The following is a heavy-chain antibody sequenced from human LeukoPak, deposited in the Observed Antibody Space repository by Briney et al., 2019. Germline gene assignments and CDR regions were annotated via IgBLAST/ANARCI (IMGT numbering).Heavy chain of an antibody. J-gene: IGHJ4*02. Sequence: ASVKVSCKASGYTFTGYYMHWVRQAPGQGLEWMGWIDPNSGGTNYAQKFQGRVTMTRDTSISTAYMELSSLRSEDTAVYYCATSSQLGYCSSTSCSVDYWGQGTLVTVSS. CDR2: IDPNSGGT. CDR3: ATSSQLGYCSSTSCSVDY. D-gene: IGHD2-2*01. V-gene: IGHV1-2*02. CDR1: GYTFTGYY.